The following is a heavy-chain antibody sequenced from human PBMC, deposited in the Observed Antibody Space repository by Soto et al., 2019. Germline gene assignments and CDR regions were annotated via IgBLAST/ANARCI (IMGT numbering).Heavy chain of an antibody. CDR1: GGTFSSYA. Sequence: QVQLVQSGAEVKKPGSSVKVSCKASGGTFSSYAISWVRQAPGQGLEWMGGIIPIFGTANYAQKVQGRVTITADESTSTAYMDLSSLRSEDTAVYYCARDPDAPDTAMFYCMDVCGQGTTVTVSS. CDR3: ARDPDAPDTAMFYCMDV. CDR2: IIPIFGTA. J-gene: IGHJ6*02. D-gene: IGHD5-18*01. V-gene: IGHV1-69*12.